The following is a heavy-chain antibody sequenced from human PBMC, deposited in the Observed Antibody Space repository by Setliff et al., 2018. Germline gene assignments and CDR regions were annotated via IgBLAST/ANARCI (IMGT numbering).Heavy chain of an antibody. J-gene: IGHJ5*02. CDR3: ARIWFGELSHFLNWFDP. Sequence: ASVKVSCKASGYTFTSYDINWVRQATGQGLEWMGRINPNSGGTNYAQKFQGRVTMTRDTSISTAYMELSSLRSEDTAVYYCARIWFGELSHFLNWFDPWGQGTLVTVSS. CDR1: GYTFTSYD. CDR2: INPNSGGT. D-gene: IGHD3-10*01. V-gene: IGHV1-2*06.